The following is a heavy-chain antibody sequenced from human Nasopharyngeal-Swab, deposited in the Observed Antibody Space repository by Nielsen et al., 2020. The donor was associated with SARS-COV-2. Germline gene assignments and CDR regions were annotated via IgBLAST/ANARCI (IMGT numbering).Heavy chain of an antibody. J-gene: IGHJ6*02. CDR2: ISSSSSTI. D-gene: IGHD6-6*01. V-gene: IGHV3-48*02. Sequence: GGSLRPSCEASGFTFSSYSMNWVGQAQGKGLEWVSYISSSSSTIYYADSVKGRFTISRDNAKNSLYLQMNSLRDEDTAVYYCAREPAARPPAPDYYYYYGMDVWGQGTTVTVSS. CDR3: AREPAARPPAPDYYYYYGMDV. CDR1: GFTFSSYS.